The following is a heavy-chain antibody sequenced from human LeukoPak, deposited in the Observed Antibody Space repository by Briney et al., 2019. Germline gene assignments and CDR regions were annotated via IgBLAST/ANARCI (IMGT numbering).Heavy chain of an antibody. CDR3: ARGRTPGAFDI. J-gene: IGHJ3*02. V-gene: IGHV4-34*01. CDR1: GGSFSGYY. Sequence: TSETLSLTCAVYGGSFSGYYWSWIRQPPGKGLEWIGEINHSGSTNYNPSLKSRVTISVDTSKNQFSLKLSSVTAADTAVYYCARGRTPGAFDIWGQGTMVTVSS. D-gene: IGHD1-14*01. CDR2: INHSGST.